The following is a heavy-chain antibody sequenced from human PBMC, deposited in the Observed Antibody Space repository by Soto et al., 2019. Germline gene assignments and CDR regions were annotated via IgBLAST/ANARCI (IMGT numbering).Heavy chain of an antibody. D-gene: IGHD3-3*01. CDR1: GFTFSRYV. CDR3: AKDRGFGVVIKLEFDY. J-gene: IGHJ4*02. V-gene: IGHV3-30*18. Sequence: QVQLVESGGGVVQPGRSLRLSCAASGFTFSRYVMHWVRQAPGKGLEWVAVISSDGSNKYYADSVKGRFTISRDNSKNTLYLQMSSLRAEDTAVYYCAKDRGFGVVIKLEFDYWGQGTLVTVSS. CDR2: ISSDGSNK.